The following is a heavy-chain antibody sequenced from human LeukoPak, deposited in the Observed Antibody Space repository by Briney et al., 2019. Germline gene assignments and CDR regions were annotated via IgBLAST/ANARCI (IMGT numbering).Heavy chain of an antibody. CDR3: ARDSGNYYYYYMDV. CDR2: IYTSGST. CDR1: GGSISSYY. D-gene: IGHD1-26*01. J-gene: IGHJ6*03. V-gene: IGHV4-4*07. Sequence: SETLSLTCAVSGGSISSYYWSWIRQPAGKGLEWIGRIYTSGSTNYNPSLKSRVTMSIDTSKNQLSLKLSSVTAADTAVYYCARDSGNYYYYYMDVWGKGTTVTVSS.